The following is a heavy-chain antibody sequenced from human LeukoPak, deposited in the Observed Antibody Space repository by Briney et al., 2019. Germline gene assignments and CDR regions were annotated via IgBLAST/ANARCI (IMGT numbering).Heavy chain of an antibody. CDR2: ISSDGGRT. Sequence: GSLRLSCSGSGFTFSSFAMFWVRQAPGKGLEYVSGISSDGGRTNYADSVKARFTISRDNSKVTLYLQMTSLRPEDTAIYYCVKDPSGNYFYFDYWGQGTLVTVSS. J-gene: IGHJ4*02. CDR1: GFTFSSFA. CDR3: VKDPSGNYFYFDY. V-gene: IGHV3-64D*09. D-gene: IGHD1-26*01.